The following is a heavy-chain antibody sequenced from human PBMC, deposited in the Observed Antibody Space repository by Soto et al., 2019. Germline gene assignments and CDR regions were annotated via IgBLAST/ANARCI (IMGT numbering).Heavy chain of an antibody. CDR3: AGGYYYDSSGYSDAFDI. CDR2: IWYDGSNK. CDR1: GFTFSSDG. Sequence: HPGVSLRLSCAASGFTFSSDGMHGVRQAPGKGLEWVAVIWYDGSNKYYADSVKGRFTISRDNSKNTLYLQMNSLRAEDTAVYYCAGGYYYDSSGYSDAFDIWGQGTMVTVSS. D-gene: IGHD3-22*01. J-gene: IGHJ3*02. V-gene: IGHV3-33*01.